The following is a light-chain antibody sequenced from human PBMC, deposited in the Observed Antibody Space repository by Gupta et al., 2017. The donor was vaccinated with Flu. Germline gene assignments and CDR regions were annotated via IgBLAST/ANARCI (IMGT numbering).Light chain of an antibody. Sequence: QSALTQPRSVSGSPGQSVTISCTGTSGDIGGYNYVSWYQHHPGKAPKLIIYDVTRRPSGVPDRFSGSTSGNTASLNXSXLQPDDXADYYCCSYAGTSVYVFGGGTKVTVL. CDR2: DVT. CDR1: SGDIGGYNY. V-gene: IGLV2-11*01. J-gene: IGLJ1*01. CDR3: CSYAGTSVYV.